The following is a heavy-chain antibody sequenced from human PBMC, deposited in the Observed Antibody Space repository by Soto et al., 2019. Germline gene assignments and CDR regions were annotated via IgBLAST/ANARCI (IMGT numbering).Heavy chain of an antibody. J-gene: IGHJ3*01. CDR2: IYYSGST. V-gene: IGHV4-30-4*01. CDR1: GGSISSGDYY. D-gene: IGHD2-2*01. Sequence: QVQLQESGPGLVKPSQTLSLTCTVSGGSISSGDYYWNWIRQPPGKGLEWIGSIYYSGSTYYSPSLKSRVTISVGPSKDQFPLKLSSVTAADTAVYYCVRGDPGACSSNSCSDAFDLWGRGTMVAVSS. CDR3: VRGDPGACSSNSCSDAFDL.